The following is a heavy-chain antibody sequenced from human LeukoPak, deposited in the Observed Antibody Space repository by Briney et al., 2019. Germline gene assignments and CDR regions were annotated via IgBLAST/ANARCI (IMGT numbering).Heavy chain of an antibody. CDR2: ITRSSYI. D-gene: IGHD6-13*01. J-gene: IGHJ4*02. Sequence: GGSLRLSCAASGFTFSTYSMNWVRQAPGKGLEWLSSITRSSYIYYADSVKGRFTISRDNAKNSLYLQMNSLRAEDTAVYYCARGHSSSWMSEIDYWGQGTLVTVSS. CDR3: ARGHSSSWMSEIDY. CDR1: GFTFSTYS. V-gene: IGHV3-21*01.